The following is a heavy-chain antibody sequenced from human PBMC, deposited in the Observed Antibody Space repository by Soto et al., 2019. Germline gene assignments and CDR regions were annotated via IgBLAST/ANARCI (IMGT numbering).Heavy chain of an antibody. V-gene: IGHV1-18*04. CDR2: ISPYNGNT. CDR3: ARSQGSDPFDP. Sequence: QVQLEQSGAEVREPGASVKVSCKASGYTFTNYGINWVRQAPGQGLEWMGWISPYNGNTKYAQNLQGRVTMTTDTSTTTAYMELRSLRAEDTAVYYCARSQGSDPFDPWGQGTLGTVSS. J-gene: IGHJ5*02. D-gene: IGHD6-25*01. CDR1: GYTFTNYG.